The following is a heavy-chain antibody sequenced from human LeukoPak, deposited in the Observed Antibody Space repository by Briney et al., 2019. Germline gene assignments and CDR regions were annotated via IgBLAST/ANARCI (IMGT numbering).Heavy chain of an antibody. CDR1: GFTFSNAW. CDR2: IKSKTDGGTT. V-gene: IGHV3-15*01. Sequence: GGSLRLSCAASGFTFSNAWMSWVRQAPGKGLEWVGRIKSKTDGGTTDYAAPVKGRFTISRDDSKNTLYLQMNSLKTEDTAVYYRTTDPTLLWFGEPSIDYWGQGTLVTVSS. CDR3: TTDPTLLWFGEPSIDY. D-gene: IGHD3-10*01. J-gene: IGHJ4*02.